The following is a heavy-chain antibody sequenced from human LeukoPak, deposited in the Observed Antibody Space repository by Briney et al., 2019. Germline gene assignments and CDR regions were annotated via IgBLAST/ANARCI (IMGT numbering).Heavy chain of an antibody. V-gene: IGHV5-51*01. Sequence: GESLKISCKGSGYSFTSYWIGWVRQMPGKGLEWMGIIYPGDSDTRYSPSFQGQVTISADKSISTAYLQWSSLKASDTAMYYCARQGDYGGIFDAFDIWGQGTMVTVSS. J-gene: IGHJ3*02. CDR3: ARQGDYGGIFDAFDI. D-gene: IGHD4-23*01. CDR2: IYPGDSDT. CDR1: GYSFTSYW.